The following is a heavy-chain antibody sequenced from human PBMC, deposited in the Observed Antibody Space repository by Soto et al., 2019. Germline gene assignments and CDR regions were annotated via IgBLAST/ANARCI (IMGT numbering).Heavy chain of an antibody. CDR1: GFTFSNAW. V-gene: IGHV3-15*01. J-gene: IGHJ4*02. Sequence: EVQLVESGGGLVKPGGSLRLSCAASGFTFSNAWMSWVRQAPGKGLEWVGRIKSKTDGGTTDYAAPVKGRFTISRDDSKVTLYLQMNSLKTEDTAVYYCTTETWELLRRGDYWGQGTLVTVSS. CDR2: IKSKTDGGTT. D-gene: IGHD1-26*01. CDR3: TTETWELLRRGDY.